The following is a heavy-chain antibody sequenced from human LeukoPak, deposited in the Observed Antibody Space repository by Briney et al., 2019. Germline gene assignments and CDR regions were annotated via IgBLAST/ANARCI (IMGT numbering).Heavy chain of an antibody. Sequence: ASVKVSCKASGYTFTGCYMHWVRQAPGQGLEWMGWINPNSGGTNYAQKFQGRVTMTRDTSISTAYMELSRLRSDDTAVYYCARESSGWFYYFDYWGQGTLVTVSS. CDR3: ARESSGWFYYFDY. D-gene: IGHD6-19*01. CDR2: INPNSGGT. CDR1: GYTFTGCY. J-gene: IGHJ4*02. V-gene: IGHV1-2*02.